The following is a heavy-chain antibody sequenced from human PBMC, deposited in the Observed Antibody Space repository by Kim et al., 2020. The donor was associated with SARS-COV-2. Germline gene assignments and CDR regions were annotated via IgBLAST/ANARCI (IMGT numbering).Heavy chain of an antibody. D-gene: IGHD5-12*01. V-gene: IGHV4-39*01. CDR3: ARHVPDIVATTNYYYYGMDV. CDR1: GGSISSSSYY. CDR2: IYYSGST. J-gene: IGHJ6*02. Sequence: SETLSLTCTVSGGSISSSSYYWGWIRQPPGKGLEWIGSIYYSGSTYYNPSLKSRVTISVDTSKNQFSLKLSSVTAADTAVYYCARHVPDIVATTNYYYYGMDVWGQGTTVTVSS.